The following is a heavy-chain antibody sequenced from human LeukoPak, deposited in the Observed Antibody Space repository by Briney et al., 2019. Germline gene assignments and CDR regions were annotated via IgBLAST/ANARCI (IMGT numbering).Heavy chain of an antibody. Sequence: GGSLRLSCAASGFTFSSYGMHWVRQALGKGLEWVAFIRYDGSNKYYADSVKGRFTISRDNSKNTLYLQMNSLRAEDTAVYYCARAVEYYKILTGYAQYYFDYWGQGTQVTVSS. D-gene: IGHD3-9*01. CDR2: IRYDGSNK. CDR3: ARAVEYYKILTGYAQYYFDY. CDR1: GFTFSSYG. V-gene: IGHV3-30*02. J-gene: IGHJ4*02.